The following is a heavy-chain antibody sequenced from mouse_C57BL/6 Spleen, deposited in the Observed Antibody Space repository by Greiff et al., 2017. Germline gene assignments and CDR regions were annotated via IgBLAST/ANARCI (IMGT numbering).Heavy chain of an antibody. D-gene: IGHD1-1*01. CDR2: ISYSGST. J-gene: IGHJ3*01. Sequence: EVQLQQSGPGMVKPSQSLSLTCTVTGYSITSGYDWHWIRHFPGNKLEWMGYISYSGSTNYNPSLKSRISITHDTSKNHFFLKLNSVTTEDTATYYCARGDYYGSWFAYWGQGTLVTVSA. V-gene: IGHV3-1*01. CDR3: ARGDYYGSWFAY. CDR1: GYSITSGYD.